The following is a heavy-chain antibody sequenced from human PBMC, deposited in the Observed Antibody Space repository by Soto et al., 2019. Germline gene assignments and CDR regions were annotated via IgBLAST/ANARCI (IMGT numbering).Heavy chain of an antibody. CDR3: ARGRTGKQQLANL. D-gene: IGHD6-13*01. J-gene: IGHJ2*01. CDR2: INHSGST. Sequence: SETLSLTCAVYGGSFSGYYWSWIRQPPGKGLEWIGEINHSGSTNYNPSLKSRVTISVDTSKNQFSLKLSSVTAADTAVYYCARGRTGKQQLANLWGRGTLVTVSS. V-gene: IGHV4-34*01. CDR1: GGSFSGYY.